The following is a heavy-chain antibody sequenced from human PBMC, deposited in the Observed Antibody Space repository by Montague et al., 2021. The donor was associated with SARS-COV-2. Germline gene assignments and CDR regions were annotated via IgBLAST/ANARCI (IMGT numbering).Heavy chain of an antibody. CDR2: ITYDGIDK. V-gene: IGHV3-30*04. Sequence: SLRLSCAASGFIFSNFAFHWVRQAPGKGLEWVAIITYDGIDKFYADSVKGRFTISRDKSKNTLYLRLNSLTPEDTAVYYCARDRVPLDYGDAFDLWGRGTLVTVSS. J-gene: IGHJ3*01. CDR1: GFIFSNFA. CDR3: ARDRVPLDYGDAFDL. D-gene: IGHD4/OR15-4a*01.